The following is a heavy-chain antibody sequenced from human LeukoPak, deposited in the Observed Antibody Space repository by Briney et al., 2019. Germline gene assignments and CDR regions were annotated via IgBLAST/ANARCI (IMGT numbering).Heavy chain of an antibody. CDR2: IRSDGSNT. J-gene: IGHJ3*02. CDR1: GFSFSSYG. V-gene: IGHV3-30*02. Sequence: GGSLRLSCAASGFSFSSYGMHWVRQAPGEGLEWVAFIRSDGSNTYYADSVKGRFTISRDNSKNTLYLQMNSLRAEDTAVYYCARDLCNGDSCYLDGFDIWGQGTMVTVSS. D-gene: IGHD2-15*01. CDR3: ARDLCNGDSCYLDGFDI.